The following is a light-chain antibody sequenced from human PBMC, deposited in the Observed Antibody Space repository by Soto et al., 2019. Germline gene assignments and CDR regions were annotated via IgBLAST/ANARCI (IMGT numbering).Light chain of an antibody. V-gene: IGLV2-14*01. CDR1: SIDVGGYNY. CDR2: EVS. Sequence: QSALTQPASVSGSPGQSITISCTGTSIDVGGYNYVSWYQQHPGKAPKLMIYEVSNRPSGFSNRFSGSKSGNTASLTISGLQAEDEADYYCSSYTTSSTHWVFGGGTKPIVL. J-gene: IGLJ3*02. CDR3: SSYTTSSTHWV.